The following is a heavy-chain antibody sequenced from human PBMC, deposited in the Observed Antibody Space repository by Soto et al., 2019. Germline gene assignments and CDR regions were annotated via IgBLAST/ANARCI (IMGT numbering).Heavy chain of an antibody. CDR2: INYDGTNT. V-gene: IGHV3-74*01. Sequence: HPGGSLRLSCVASGFTLSSYWMYWVRQAPGKGLVWVSRINYDGTNTSYADSVKGRFTISRDNAKNTLYVQMNSLRAEDTGVYYCTRGEYTSSWFSSDYHYGMDVWRQGTTVTVSS. J-gene: IGHJ6*02. CDR1: GFTLSSYW. D-gene: IGHD6-13*01. CDR3: TRGEYTSSWFSSDYHYGMDV.